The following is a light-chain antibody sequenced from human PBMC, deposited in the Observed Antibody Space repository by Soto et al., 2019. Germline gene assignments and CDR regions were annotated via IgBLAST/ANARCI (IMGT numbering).Light chain of an antibody. J-gene: IGKJ1*01. CDR2: AAS. CDR1: QSISSY. CDR3: QQSYSTPQT. V-gene: IGKV1-39*01. Sequence: MTQSPATLSVSPGDRVTITCRASQSISSYLNWYQQKPGKAPKLLIYAASSLQSGVPSRFSGSGSGTDFTLTISSLQPEDFATYYCQQSYSTPQTFGQGTKVDI.